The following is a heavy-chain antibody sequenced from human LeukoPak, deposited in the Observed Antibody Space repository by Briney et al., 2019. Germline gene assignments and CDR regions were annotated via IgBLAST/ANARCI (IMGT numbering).Heavy chain of an antibody. CDR1: GGSISSSSYY. V-gene: IGHV4-61*01. D-gene: IGHD6-13*01. CDR3: ARAEGSSWYTRTWFDP. J-gene: IGHJ5*02. CDR2: IYYSGST. Sequence: PSETLSLTCTVSGGSISSSSYYWSWIRQPPGKGLEWIGYIYYSGSTNYNPSLKSRVTISVDTSKNQFSLKVSSVTAADTAVYYCARAEGSSWYTRTWFDPWGQGTLVTVSS.